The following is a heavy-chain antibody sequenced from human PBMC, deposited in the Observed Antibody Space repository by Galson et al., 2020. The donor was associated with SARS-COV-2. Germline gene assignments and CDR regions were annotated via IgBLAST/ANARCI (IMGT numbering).Heavy chain of an antibody. CDR2: ISSSVGLT. Sequence: GGSLRLSCAASGFTFSNFAISWVRQAPGKGLEWVSSISSSVGLTYYTDSVRGRFTISRDNSKNTVSVQMTSLTTDDTALYYCARVNKEGSGRQTSWDYWGQGTLVTVSS. CDR3: ARVNKEGSGRQTSWDY. J-gene: IGHJ4*02. V-gene: IGHV3-23*01. CDR1: GFTFSNFA. D-gene: IGHD2-15*01.